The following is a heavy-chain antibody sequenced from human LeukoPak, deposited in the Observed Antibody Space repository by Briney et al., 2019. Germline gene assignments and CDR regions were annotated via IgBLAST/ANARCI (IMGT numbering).Heavy chain of an antibody. CDR3: ARIVPYNYGYIDY. J-gene: IGHJ4*02. Sequence: GGSLRLSCAASGFTFSSYDMNWVRQAPGKGLEWVSYISTTGNTIYYADSVKGRFTISRDNTKNTLYLQMNSLRAEDTALYYCARIVPYNYGYIDYWGQGTLVTVSS. D-gene: IGHD5-24*01. CDR2: ISTTGNTI. V-gene: IGHV3-48*03. CDR1: GFTFSSYD.